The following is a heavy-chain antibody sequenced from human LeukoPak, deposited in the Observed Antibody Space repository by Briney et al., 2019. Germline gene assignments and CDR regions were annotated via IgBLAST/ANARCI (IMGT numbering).Heavy chain of an antibody. CDR2: IYSGGSI. CDR1: GFTVSSNY. CDR3: ARALLPNYYFDY. Sequence: QPGGSLRLSCAASGFTVSSNYMSWVRQAPGKGLEWVSVIYSGGSIYYADSVKGRFTISRDNSKNTLYLQMNSLRAEDTAVYYCARALLPNYYFDYWGQGTLVTVSS. D-gene: IGHD3-10*01. J-gene: IGHJ4*02. V-gene: IGHV3-66*01.